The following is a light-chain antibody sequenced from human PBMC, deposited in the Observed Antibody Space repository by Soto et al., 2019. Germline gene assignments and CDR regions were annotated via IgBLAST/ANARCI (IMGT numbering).Light chain of an antibody. Sequence: DIQMTQSPSSLSASVEDRVIITCRASQSISNHLNWYQQKPGKAPKLLIFAASSLQSGVPSSFSGSESGTEFTLTISSLQPDDFATYYCQQYNSYPFGQGTKVDIK. CDR1: QSISNH. CDR3: QQYNSYP. CDR2: AAS. J-gene: IGKJ1*01. V-gene: IGKV1-17*01.